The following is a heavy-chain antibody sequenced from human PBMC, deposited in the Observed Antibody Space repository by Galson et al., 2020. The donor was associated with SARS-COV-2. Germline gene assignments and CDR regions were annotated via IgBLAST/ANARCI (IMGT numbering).Heavy chain of an antibody. V-gene: IGHV1-69*13. CDR1: GGTFSSYA. D-gene: IGHD1-1*01. J-gene: IGHJ2*01. CDR2: IIPIFGTA. CDR3: ARESPNWDLSARNWYFDL. Sequence: SVKVSCKASGGTFSSYAISWVRQAPGQGLEWMGGIIPIFGTANYAQKFQGRVTITADESTSTAYMELSSLRSEDTAVYYCARESPNWDLSARNWYFDLWGRGTLVTVSS.